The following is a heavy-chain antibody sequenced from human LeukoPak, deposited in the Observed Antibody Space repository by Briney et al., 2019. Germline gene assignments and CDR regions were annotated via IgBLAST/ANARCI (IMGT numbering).Heavy chain of an antibody. V-gene: IGHV4-31*03. Sequence: PSETLSLTCTVSGGSISSGGYYWSWIRQHPGKGLEWIGYIYYSGSTYYNPSLMSRVTISVDTSKNQFSLKLSSVTAADTAVYYCARGNYAHYLDYWGQGTLVTVSS. CDR3: ARGNYAHYLDY. J-gene: IGHJ4*02. CDR2: IYYSGST. D-gene: IGHD4-11*01. CDR1: GGSISSGGYY.